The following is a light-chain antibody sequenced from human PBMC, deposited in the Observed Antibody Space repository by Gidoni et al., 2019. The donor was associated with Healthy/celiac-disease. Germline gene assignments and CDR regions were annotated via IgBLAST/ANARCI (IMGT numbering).Light chain of an antibody. V-gene: IGKV1-39*01. CDR2: AAS. J-gene: IGKJ3*01. CDR1: QSISSY. CDR3: QQSYSTLIFI. Sequence: DIQMTQSPSSLSASVGDRVTITCRASQSISSYLNWYQQKPGKAPKLLIYAASSLQSGVPSRFSGSGSGTDFTLTISSLQPEDFATYYCQQSYSTLIFIFGPGTKVDIK.